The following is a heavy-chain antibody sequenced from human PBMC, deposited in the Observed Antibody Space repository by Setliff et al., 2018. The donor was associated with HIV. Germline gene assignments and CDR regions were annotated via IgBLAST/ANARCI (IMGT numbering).Heavy chain of an antibody. CDR1: GGSISSGSYY. D-gene: IGHD3-22*01. V-gene: IGHV4-61*02. CDR2: IYTSGST. Sequence: PSLTCTVSGGSISSGSYYWSWIRRPAGKGLEWIGRIYTSGSTNYNPSLKSRVTISVDTSKNQFSLKLRSVTAADTAVYYCARETYYYDNPQYYYYYMDVWGKGTTVTVSS. CDR3: ARETYYYDNPQYYYYYMDV. J-gene: IGHJ6*03.